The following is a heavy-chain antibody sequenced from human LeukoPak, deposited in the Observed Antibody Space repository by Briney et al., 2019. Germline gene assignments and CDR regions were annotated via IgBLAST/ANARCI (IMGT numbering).Heavy chain of an antibody. CDR3: SLKQRPQYDILTGYSPRGYYGMDV. J-gene: IGHJ6*02. CDR1: GFTFSSYG. Sequence: GGSLRLSCAASGFTFSSYGMHWVRQAPGKGLEWVAVISYDGSNKYYADSVKGRFTISRDNSKNTLYLQMNNLRAEDTAVYYCSLKQRPQYDILTGYSPRGYYGMDVWGQGTTVTVSS. CDR2: ISYDGSNK. D-gene: IGHD3-9*01. V-gene: IGHV3-30*03.